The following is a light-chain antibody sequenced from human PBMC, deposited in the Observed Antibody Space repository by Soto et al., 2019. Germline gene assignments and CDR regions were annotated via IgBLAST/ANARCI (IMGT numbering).Light chain of an antibody. Sequence: DIQMTQSPSTLSGSVGDRVTITFRASQTISSWLAWYQQKPGKAPKLLIYKASTLKSGVPSRFRGSGSGTEFTLTISSLQPDDFAPYYCQHYNSYSEAFGQGTKV. CDR2: KAS. J-gene: IGKJ1*01. CDR3: QHYNSYSEA. V-gene: IGKV1-5*03. CDR1: QTISSW.